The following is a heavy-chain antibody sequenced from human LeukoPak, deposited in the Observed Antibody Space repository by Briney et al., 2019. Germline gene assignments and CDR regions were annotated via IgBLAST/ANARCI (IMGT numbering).Heavy chain of an antibody. Sequence: ASVKVSCKASGYTFTGYYMHWVRQAPGQGLEWMGWINPNSGGTNYAQKFQGRVTMTRDTSISTAYMELSRLRSDDTAVYYCARVRYDYVWGSANWFDPWGQGTLVTVSS. CDR1: GYTFTGYY. V-gene: IGHV1-2*02. D-gene: IGHD3-16*01. J-gene: IGHJ5*02. CDR3: ARVRYDYVWGSANWFDP. CDR2: INPNSGGT.